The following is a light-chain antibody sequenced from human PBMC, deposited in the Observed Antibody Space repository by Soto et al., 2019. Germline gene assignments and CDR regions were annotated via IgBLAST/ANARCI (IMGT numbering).Light chain of an antibody. CDR3: QHYKSYSEP. V-gene: IGKV1-5*03. J-gene: IGKJ1*01. CDR1: QTISSW. CDR2: KAS. Sequence: DVQMNQSLSTLSGSVGDRVTITCRASQTISSWLAWYQQKPGKAPKLLIYKASTLKSGVPSRFSGSGSGTEFTLTISSLQPDDFTTYCSQHYKSYSEPFGQGT.